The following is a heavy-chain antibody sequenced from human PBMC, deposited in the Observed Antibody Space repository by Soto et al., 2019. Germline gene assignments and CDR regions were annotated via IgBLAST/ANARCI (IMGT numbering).Heavy chain of an antibody. CDR1: GYTFTSYA. CDR2: INAGNGNT. J-gene: IGHJ5*02. CDR3: ARFRPTVSRGFDP. V-gene: IGHV1-3*01. Sequence: ASVKVSCTASGYTFTSYAMHWVRQAPGQRLEWMGWINAGNGNTKYSQKFQGRVTITRDTSASTAYMELSSLRSEDTAVYYCARFRPTVSRGFDPWGQGTLVTVSS. D-gene: IGHD4-17*01.